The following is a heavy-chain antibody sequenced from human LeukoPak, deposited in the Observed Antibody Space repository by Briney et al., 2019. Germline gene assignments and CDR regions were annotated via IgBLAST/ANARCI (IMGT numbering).Heavy chain of an antibody. D-gene: IGHD6-6*01. V-gene: IGHV4-30-2*01. CDR3: ARLEYSSSCFDY. Sequence: SESLSLTCTVSGGSIISGGYYWSWIRQPPGKGLEWIGYIYHSGSTYYNPSLKSRVTISVDRSKNQFSLKLSSVTAADTAVYYCARLEYSSSCFDYWGQGTLVTVSS. CDR2: IYHSGST. CDR1: GGSIISGGYY. J-gene: IGHJ4*02.